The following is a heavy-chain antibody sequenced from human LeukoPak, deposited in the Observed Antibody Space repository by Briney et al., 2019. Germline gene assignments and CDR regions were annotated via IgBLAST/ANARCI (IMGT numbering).Heavy chain of an antibody. CDR1: GGTFSSYA. J-gene: IGHJ4*02. Sequence: SVKVSCKASGGTFSSYAISWVRQAPGQRLEWMGGIIPIFGTANYAQKFQGRVTITADESTSTGYMEMRSLRSDDTAVYYCARGGVSNSWYRTPDYWGQGTLVTVSS. D-gene: IGHD6-13*01. CDR2: IIPIFGTA. V-gene: IGHV1-69*13. CDR3: ARGGVSNSWYRTPDY.